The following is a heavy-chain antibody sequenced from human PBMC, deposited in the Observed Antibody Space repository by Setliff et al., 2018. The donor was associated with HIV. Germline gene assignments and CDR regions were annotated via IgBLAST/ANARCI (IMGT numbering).Heavy chain of an antibody. V-gene: IGHV3-21*01. D-gene: IGHD2-2*01. CDR1: GFTFSNYS. CDR3: ARDRVYCGTTSCPLDY. CDR2: ISASATYI. J-gene: IGHJ4*02. Sequence: PGGSLRLSCAASGFTFSNYSMNWVRQTPGKGLEWVSSISASATYIYYADSVKGRFTISRDNAENSLYLQMNSLRAEDTAVYYCARDRVYCGTTSCPLDYWGQGTLVTVSS.